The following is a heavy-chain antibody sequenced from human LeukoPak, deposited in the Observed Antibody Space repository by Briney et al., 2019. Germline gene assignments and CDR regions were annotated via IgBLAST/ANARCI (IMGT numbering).Heavy chain of an antibody. J-gene: IGHJ4*02. CDR2: IYPGDSDT. Sequence: GESLKISCKGSGYSFTSYWIGWVRQMPGKGLEWMGIIYPGDSDTRYSPSFQGQVTISADKSISTAYLQWRSLKASDTAMYYCARGYNWNDEGFDLSGQGTLVTVSS. D-gene: IGHD1-1*01. CDR1: GYSFTSYW. V-gene: IGHV5-51*01. CDR3: ARGYNWNDEGFDL.